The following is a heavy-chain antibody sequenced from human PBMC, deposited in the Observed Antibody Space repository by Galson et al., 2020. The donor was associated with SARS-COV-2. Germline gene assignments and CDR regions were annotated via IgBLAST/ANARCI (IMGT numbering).Heavy chain of an antibody. J-gene: IGHJ4*02. CDR1: GFTFPNYA. CDR2: ISDDGGDK. Sequence: QAGGSLRLSCAASGFTFPNYAMHWFRQVPSKGLEWVATISDDGGDKFYADSVKGRFTISRDNSKSALNLQMKSLRTQDSAIYYCARDNGGILDGSIDYWGQGTLVTVSS. CDR3: ARDNGGILDGSIDY. D-gene: IGHD2-15*01. V-gene: IGHV3-30-3*01.